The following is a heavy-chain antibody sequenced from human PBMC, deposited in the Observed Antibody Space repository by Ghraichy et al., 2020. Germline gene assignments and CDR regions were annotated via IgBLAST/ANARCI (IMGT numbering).Heavy chain of an antibody. V-gene: IGHV3-53*01. D-gene: IGHD3-3*01. CDR3: SRPEGRSDGMDV. CDR2: IYGGGVT. J-gene: IGHJ6*02. CDR1: GFTVSTNY. Sequence: GGSLRLSCTASGFTVSTNYMTWVRQAPGKGLEWVSTIYGGGVTNYADSVKGRFTISRDNSKNTVFLQVSSLRGEDTAVYYCSRPEGRSDGMDVWGQGTTVTVS.